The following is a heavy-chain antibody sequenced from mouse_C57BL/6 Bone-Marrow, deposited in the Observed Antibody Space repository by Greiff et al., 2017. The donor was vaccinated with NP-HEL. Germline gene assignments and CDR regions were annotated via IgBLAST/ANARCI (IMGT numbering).Heavy chain of an antibody. CDR3: ASGLLRGAY. Sequence: VQLKESGPGLVKPSQSLSLTCSVTGYSITSGYYWNWIRQFPGNKLEWMGYISYDGSNNYNPSLKNRISITRDTSKNQFFLKLNSVTTEDTATYYCASGLLRGAYWGQGTLVTVSA. D-gene: IGHD1-1*01. V-gene: IGHV3-6*01. CDR2: ISYDGSN. J-gene: IGHJ3*01. CDR1: GYSITSGYY.